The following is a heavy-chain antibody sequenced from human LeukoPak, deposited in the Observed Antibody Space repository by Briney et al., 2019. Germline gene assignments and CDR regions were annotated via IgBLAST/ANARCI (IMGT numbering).Heavy chain of an antibody. V-gene: IGHV3-23*01. Sequence: GGALRLSSVASGVPLSADARSSVRQGPRKGLEWVSSIRGSDGRTYYADSVKGGFAISRDNFKNTLYLQMNSLRAEETAVYYFAKDVYGDYGGLDYWGQGTLVTVSS. CDR3: AKDVYGDYGGLDY. D-gene: IGHD4-17*01. J-gene: IGHJ4*02. CDR1: GVPLSADA. CDR2: IRGSDGRT.